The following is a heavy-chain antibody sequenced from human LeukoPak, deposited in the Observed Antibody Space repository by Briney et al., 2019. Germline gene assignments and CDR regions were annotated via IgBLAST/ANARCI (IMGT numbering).Heavy chain of an antibody. CDR1: GGSISSGSYY. J-gene: IGHJ5*02. CDR2: IYTSGST. CDR3: ARVPLLWFGERRRAFDP. Sequence: SQTLSLTCTVSGGSISSGSYYWSWIRQPAGKGLEWIGRIYTSGSTNYNPSLKSRVTISVDTSKNQFSLKLSSVTAADTAVYYCARVPLLWFGERRRAFDPWGQGTLVTVSS. D-gene: IGHD3-10*01. V-gene: IGHV4-61*02.